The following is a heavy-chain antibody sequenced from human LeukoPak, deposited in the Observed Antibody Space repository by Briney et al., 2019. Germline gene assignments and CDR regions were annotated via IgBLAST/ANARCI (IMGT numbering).Heavy chain of an antibody. J-gene: IGHJ4*02. D-gene: IGHD3-22*01. CDR1: GYTFTGYY. V-gene: IGHV1-2*02. Sequence: ASVKVSCKASGYTFTGYYMTWVRQAPGQGLEWMGWINPNSGGTNYAQKLQGRVTMTRDTSISTAYMELSRLRSDDTAVYYCASAQSSSDLDYWGQGTLVTVSS. CDR2: INPNSGGT. CDR3: ASAQSSSDLDY.